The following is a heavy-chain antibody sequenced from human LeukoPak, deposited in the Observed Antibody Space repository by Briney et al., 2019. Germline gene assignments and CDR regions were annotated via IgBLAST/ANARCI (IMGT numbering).Heavy chain of an antibody. D-gene: IGHD3-16*01. CDR3: ARETSQKGAHYMDV. CDR1: GYSISSGYY. Sequence: SETLSLTCTVSGYSISSGYYWGWIRQPPGKGLEWIGTIYHSGGTYYNPSLKSRVTISVDTSKNQFSLKLSSVTAADTAVYYCARETSQKGAHYMDVWGKGTTVTISS. V-gene: IGHV4-38-2*02. J-gene: IGHJ6*03. CDR2: IYHSGGT.